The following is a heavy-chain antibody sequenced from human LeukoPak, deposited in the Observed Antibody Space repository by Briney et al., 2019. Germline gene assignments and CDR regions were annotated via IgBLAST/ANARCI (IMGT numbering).Heavy chain of an antibody. CDR3: VRVRNYGSGSFYTFDY. D-gene: IGHD3-10*01. V-gene: IGHV3-23*01. Sequence: GGSLRLSCAASGFTFSSYAMSWVRQAPGKGLEWVSAISGSGGSTYYADSVKGRFTISRDNSKNTLYLQMNSLRAEDTAVYYCVRVRNYGSGSFYTFDYWGQGTLVTVSS. CDR2: ISGSGGST. J-gene: IGHJ4*02. CDR1: GFTFSSYA.